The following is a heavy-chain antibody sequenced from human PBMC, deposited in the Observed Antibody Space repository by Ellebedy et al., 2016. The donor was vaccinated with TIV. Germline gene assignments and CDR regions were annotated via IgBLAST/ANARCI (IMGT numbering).Heavy chain of an antibody. D-gene: IGHD3-10*01. CDR2: ISWNSGYI. Sequence: SLKISCVASGFTFHDFALQWVRQAPGKGLEWVSGISWNSGYIDYADSVKGRFTVSRDNTENSLFLQMDSLKPEDTAMYYCAKDPGDWGQGTLVTVSS. V-gene: IGHV3-9*01. CDR3: AKDPGD. J-gene: IGHJ4*02. CDR1: GFTFHDFA.